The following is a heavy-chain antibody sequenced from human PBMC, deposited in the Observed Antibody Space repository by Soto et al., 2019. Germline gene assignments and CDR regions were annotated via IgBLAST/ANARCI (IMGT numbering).Heavy chain of an antibody. J-gene: IGHJ4*02. CDR1: GFISNDYS. CDR2: ISGSGGST. CDR3: AKGYSGYDFDY. V-gene: IGHV3-23*01. Sequence: PGGSLRLSCAASGFISNDYSMHWVRQVPGKGLEWVSLISGSGGSTYYADSVKGRFTISRDNSKNTLYLQMNSLTAEDTAVYYYAKGYSGYDFDYWGQGTLVTVSS. D-gene: IGHD5-12*01.